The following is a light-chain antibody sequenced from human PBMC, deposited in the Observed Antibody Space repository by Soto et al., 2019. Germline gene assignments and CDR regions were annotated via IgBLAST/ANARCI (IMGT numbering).Light chain of an antibody. CDR1: SSDVGGYNY. V-gene: IGLV2-11*01. CDR2: DVD. CDR3: CSYAGSYTFV. J-gene: IGLJ1*01. Sequence: QSALTQPRSVSGSPGQSVTISCTGTSSDVGGYNYVSWYQHHPGKAPKLMIYDVDKRPSGVPDRFSGSKSGKTASLTISGLQAEDEADYYCCSYAGSYTFVFGTGTKVTXL.